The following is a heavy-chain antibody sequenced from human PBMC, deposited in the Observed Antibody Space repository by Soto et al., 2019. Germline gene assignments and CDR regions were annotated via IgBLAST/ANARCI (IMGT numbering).Heavy chain of an antibody. Sequence: ASVKVSCKASGYTFTSYGISWVRQAPGQGLEWMGWISAYNGNTNYAQKLQGRVTMTTDTSTSTAYMELRSLRSDDTAVYYCARGCSSTSCRYGMDVWGQRTTVTVSS. CDR1: GYTFTSYG. D-gene: IGHD2-2*01. J-gene: IGHJ6*02. V-gene: IGHV1-18*01. CDR3: ARGCSSTSCRYGMDV. CDR2: ISAYNGNT.